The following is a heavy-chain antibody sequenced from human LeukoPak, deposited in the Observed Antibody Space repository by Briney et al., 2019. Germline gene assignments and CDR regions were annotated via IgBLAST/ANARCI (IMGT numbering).Heavy chain of an antibody. CDR1: GFTFSGSA. D-gene: IGHD7-27*01. CDR3: ARSYLVDPFNWGSHYYYYYYMDV. V-gene: IGHV3-73*01. CDR2: IKSKANSYAT. J-gene: IGHJ6*03. Sequence: GGSLRLSCAASGFTFSGSAMHWVRQASGKGLEWVGRIKSKANSYATAYAASVRGRFTISRDDSKNTAYLQMNSLKTEDTAVYYCARSYLVDPFNWGSHYYYYYYMDVWGEGTTVTVSS.